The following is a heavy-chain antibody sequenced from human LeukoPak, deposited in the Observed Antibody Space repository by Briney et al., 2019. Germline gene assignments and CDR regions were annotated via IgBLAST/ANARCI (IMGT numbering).Heavy chain of an antibody. V-gene: IGHV1-8*01. Sequence: GASVKVSCKASGYTFTSYDINWVRQATGQGLEWMGWMNPNSGNTGYAQKFQGRVTMTRNTSISTAYMELSSLRSEDTAVYYCARGLLWFGESAPFGFDYWGQGTLVTVSS. CDR1: GYTFTSYD. CDR2: MNPNSGNT. CDR3: ARGLLWFGESAPFGFDY. J-gene: IGHJ4*02. D-gene: IGHD3-10*01.